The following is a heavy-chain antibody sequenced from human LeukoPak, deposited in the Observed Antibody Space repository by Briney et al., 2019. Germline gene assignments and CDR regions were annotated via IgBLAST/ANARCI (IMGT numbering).Heavy chain of an antibody. Sequence: ASVKVSCKASGYTFTSYGISWVRQMPGKGLEWMGIIYPGDSDTRYSPSFQGQVTISADKSISTAYLQWSSLKASDTAMYYCASLIAAAPYGMDVWGQGTTVTVSS. CDR1: GYTFTSYG. D-gene: IGHD6-13*01. J-gene: IGHJ6*02. CDR3: ASLIAAAPYGMDV. V-gene: IGHV5-51*01. CDR2: IYPGDSDT.